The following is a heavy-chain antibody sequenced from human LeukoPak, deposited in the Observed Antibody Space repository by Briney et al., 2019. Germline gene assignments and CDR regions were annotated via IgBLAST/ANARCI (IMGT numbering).Heavy chain of an antibody. CDR3: ARDRIAWVAAAGDYYFDY. CDR1: GYTFTGYY. CDR2: INPNSGGT. Sequence: ASVKVSCKASGYTFTGYYMHWVRQAPGQGLEWMGWINPNSGGTNYAQKFQGRVTITRDTSASTAYMELSSLRSEDTAVYYCARDRIAWVAAAGDYYFDYWGQGTLVTVSS. V-gene: IGHV1-2*02. D-gene: IGHD6-13*01. J-gene: IGHJ4*02.